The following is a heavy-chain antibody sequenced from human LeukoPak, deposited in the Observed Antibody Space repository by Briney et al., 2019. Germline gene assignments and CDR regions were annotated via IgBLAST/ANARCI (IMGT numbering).Heavy chain of an antibody. J-gene: IGHJ4*02. CDR3: ATDGGAGWSAFDY. V-gene: IGHV1-2*06. CDR2: INPNSGGT. CDR1: GYTFTGYY. Sequence: GASVKVSCKASGYTFTGYYMHWVRQAPGQGLEWMGRINPNSGGTNYAQKFQGRVTMTRDTSISTAYMELSRLRSDDTAVYYCATDGGAGWSAFDYWGPGTLVTVSS. D-gene: IGHD6-19*01.